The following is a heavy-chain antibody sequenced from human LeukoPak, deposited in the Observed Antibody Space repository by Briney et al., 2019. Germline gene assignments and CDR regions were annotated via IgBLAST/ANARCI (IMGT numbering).Heavy chain of an antibody. Sequence: SETLSLTCTVSGGSISSYYWSWIRQPPGKGLEWIGYIYYSGSTNYNPSLKSRVTISVDTSKNQFSLKLSSVTAADTAVYYCARDKADDSSGSWGQGTLVTVSS. D-gene: IGHD3-22*01. V-gene: IGHV4-59*01. CDR3: ARDKADDSSGS. CDR2: IYYSGST. CDR1: GGSISSYY. J-gene: IGHJ4*02.